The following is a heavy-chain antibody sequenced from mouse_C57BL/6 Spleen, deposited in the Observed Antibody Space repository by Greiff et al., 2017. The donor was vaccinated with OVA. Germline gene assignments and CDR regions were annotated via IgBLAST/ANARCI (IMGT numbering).Heavy chain of an antibody. D-gene: IGHD2-4*01. CDR1: GYTFTSYW. CDR3: AREGDDDGTPWCAY. J-gene: IGHJ3*01. Sequence: QVQLQQPGAELVKPGASVKLSCKASGYTFTSYWMHWVKQRPGQGLEWIGMIHPNSGSTNYTEKFKSKATLTVDKSSSTAYMQLSSLTSEDSAVYDWAREGDDDGTPWCAYWGQGTLVTVSA. CDR2: IHPNSGST. V-gene: IGHV1-64*01.